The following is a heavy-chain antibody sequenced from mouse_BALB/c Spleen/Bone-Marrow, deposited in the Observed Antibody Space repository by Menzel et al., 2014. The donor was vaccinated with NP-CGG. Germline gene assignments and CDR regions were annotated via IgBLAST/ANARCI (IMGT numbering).Heavy chain of an antibody. CDR2: IDPANGNT. V-gene: IGHV14-3*02. Sequence: VQLQQSEAELVKPGASVKLSCTASGFNIKDTYMHWVKQRPEQGLEWIGRIDPANGNTKYDPKFQGKATITADTSSNTAYLQLSSLTSEDTAVYYCARYYYGSSLFDYWGQGTTLTVSS. J-gene: IGHJ2*01. D-gene: IGHD1-1*01. CDR3: ARYYYGSSLFDY. CDR1: GFNIKDTY.